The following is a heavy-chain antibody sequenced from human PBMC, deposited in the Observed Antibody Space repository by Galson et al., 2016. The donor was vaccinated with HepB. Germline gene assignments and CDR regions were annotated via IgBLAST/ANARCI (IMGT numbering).Heavy chain of an antibody. CDR1: GFTFSNFW. V-gene: IGHV3-7*03. D-gene: IGHD5-24*01. Sequence: SLRLSCAASGFTFSNFWMNWVRRVPGKGLEWVANIKPDGSQMNYADSVKGRFTISRDNSRNSLYLQMNSLRAEGTAVYFCAEMPTVDWWGQGTLVTVSS. J-gene: IGHJ4*01. CDR3: AEMPTVDW. CDR2: IKPDGSQM.